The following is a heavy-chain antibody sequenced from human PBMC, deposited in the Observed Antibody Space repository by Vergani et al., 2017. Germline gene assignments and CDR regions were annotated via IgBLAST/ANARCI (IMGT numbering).Heavy chain of an antibody. Sequence: QVQLQESGPGLVKPSQTLSLTCTVSGGSISSGDYYWSWIRQPPGKGLEWIGYIYYSGSTYYNPSLKSRVTISVDTSKNQFSLKLSSVTAADTAVYYWAREGRGIVIVFDIWGQGTMVTVSS. CDR1: GGSISSGDYY. CDR3: AREGRGIVIVFDI. D-gene: IGHD2/OR15-2a*01. V-gene: IGHV4-30-4*01. CDR2: IYYSGST. J-gene: IGHJ3*02.